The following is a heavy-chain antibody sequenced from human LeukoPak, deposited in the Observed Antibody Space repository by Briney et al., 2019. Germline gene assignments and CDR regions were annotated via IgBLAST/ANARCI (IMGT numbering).Heavy chain of an antibody. D-gene: IGHD1-20*01. CDR3: ARAYNWNDVLDY. CDR1: GGTFSSYA. CDR2: INPSGGST. V-gene: IGHV1-46*01. Sequence: ASVKVSCKASGGTFSSYAISWVRQAPGQGLEWMGIINPSGGSTSYAQKFQGRVTMTRDTSTSTVYMELSSLRSEDTAVYYCARAYNWNDVLDYWGQGTLVTVSS. J-gene: IGHJ4*02.